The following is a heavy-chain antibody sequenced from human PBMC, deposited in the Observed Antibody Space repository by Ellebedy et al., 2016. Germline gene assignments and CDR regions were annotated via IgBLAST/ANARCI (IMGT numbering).Heavy chain of an antibody. Sequence: GESLKISCAASGFTFSSYSMNWVRQAPGKGLEWVSSISSSSSYIYYADSVKGRFTISRDNAKNSLYLQMNSLRAEDTAVYYCARFPATVSHFYYYGMDVWGQGTTVTVPS. CDR1: GFTFSSYS. D-gene: IGHD4-11*01. V-gene: IGHV3-21*04. CDR2: ISSSSSYI. J-gene: IGHJ6*02. CDR3: ARFPATVSHFYYYGMDV.